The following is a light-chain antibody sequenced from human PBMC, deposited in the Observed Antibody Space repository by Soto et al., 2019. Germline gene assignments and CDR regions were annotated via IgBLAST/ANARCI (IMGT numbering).Light chain of an antibody. J-gene: IGKJ1*01. CDR2: GAS. CDR3: QHYGNSPT. CDR1: QSVSSGY. Sequence: EIVLTQSPGTLSLSPGDGATLSCRASQSVSSGYLAWYQQKPGQAPRLLIYGASRRAGGIPDRFSGSGSVTDFTLSISRLEPEDFAVYWCQHYGNSPTFGQGTRVQIK. V-gene: IGKV3-20*01.